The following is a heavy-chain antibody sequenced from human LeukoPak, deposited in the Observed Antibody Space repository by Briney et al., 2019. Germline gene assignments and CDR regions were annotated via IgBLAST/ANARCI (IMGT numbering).Heavy chain of an antibody. Sequence: SETLSLTCTVSGGSISSSSYYWGWIRQPPGKGLEWIGSIYYSGSTYYNPPLKSRVTISVDTSKNQFSLKLSSVTAADTAVYYCARGLWFGELSAEYWGQGTLVTVSS. J-gene: IGHJ4*02. CDR1: GGSISSSSYY. CDR2: IYYSGST. D-gene: IGHD3-10*01. CDR3: ARGLWFGELSAEY. V-gene: IGHV4-39*07.